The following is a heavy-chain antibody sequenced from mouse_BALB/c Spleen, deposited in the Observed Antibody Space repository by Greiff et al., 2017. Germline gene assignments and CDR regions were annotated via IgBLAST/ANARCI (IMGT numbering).Heavy chain of an antibody. CDR3: ARRSYYGSSPYWYFDV. J-gene: IGHJ1*01. CDR2: ISSGGSYT. CDR1: GFTFSSYG. V-gene: IGHV5-6*02. D-gene: IGHD1-1*01. Sequence: EVKLMESGGDLVKPGGSLKLSCAASGFTFSSYGMSWVRQTPDKRLEWVATISSGGSYTYYPDSVKGRFTISRDNAKNTLYLQMSSLKSEDTAMYYCARRSYYGSSPYWYFDVWGAGTTVTVSS.